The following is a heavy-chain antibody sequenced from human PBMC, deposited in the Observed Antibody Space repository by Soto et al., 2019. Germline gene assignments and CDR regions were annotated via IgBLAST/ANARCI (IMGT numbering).Heavy chain of an antibody. CDR3: ARVHYYDSSGFYL. V-gene: IGHV3-21*01. D-gene: IGHD3-22*01. J-gene: IGHJ4*02. CDR1: GFTFSSYS. Sequence: EVQLVESGGGLVKPGGSLRLSCAASGFTFSSYSMNWVRQAPGKGQEWVSSISSSSSYIYYGDSVKGRFTISRDNAKNSLYLQMNSLRAEDTATYYCARVHYYDSSGFYLWGQGTLVTVSS. CDR2: ISSSSSYI.